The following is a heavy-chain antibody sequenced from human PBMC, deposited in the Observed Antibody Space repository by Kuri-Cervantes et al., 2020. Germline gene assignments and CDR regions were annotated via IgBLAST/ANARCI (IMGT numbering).Heavy chain of an antibody. Sequence: SETLSLTCTVSGGAISSYHWSWIRLPPGKGLEWIGYIYYIGSTNHNPSLKSRVIISVDTSKNQFSLKLSSVTAADTAVYYCARSSYYENSGYPDWGQGTLVTVSS. CDR1: GGAISSYH. D-gene: IGHD3-22*01. V-gene: IGHV4-59*12. CDR3: ARSSYYENSGYPD. CDR2: IYYIGST. J-gene: IGHJ4*02.